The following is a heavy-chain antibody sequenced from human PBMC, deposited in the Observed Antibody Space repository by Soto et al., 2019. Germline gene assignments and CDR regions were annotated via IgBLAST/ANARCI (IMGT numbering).Heavy chain of an antibody. V-gene: IGHV1-69*01. CDR1: GGSFSKKA. J-gene: IGHJ2*01. D-gene: IGHD5-12*01. CDR2: INTKFGAT. CDR3: ARGASSGFEYWYFDL. Sequence: QVPLVQSGAELKKPGSSVKVSCEASGGSFSKKAISWLRQAPGQGLEWMGGINTKFGATNYAPKFRGRITITADESTNTVYMTLSTLTFEDTAVYYCARGASSGFEYWYFDLWGRGTLVSVSS.